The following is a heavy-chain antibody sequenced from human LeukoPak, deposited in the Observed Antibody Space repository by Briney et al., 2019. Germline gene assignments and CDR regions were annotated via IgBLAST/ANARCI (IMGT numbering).Heavy chain of an antibody. CDR1: GGSISSSSYY. CDR2: IYYSGST. Sequence: SETLSLTCTVSGGSISSSSYYWGWIRQPPGKGLEWIGSIYYSGSTYYNPSLKSRVTISVDTSKNQFSLKLSSVTAADTAVYYCARVSYCSGGSCLLPMNYYYYMDVWGKGTTVTISS. CDR3: ARVSYCSGGSCLLPMNYYYYMDV. V-gene: IGHV4-39*07. J-gene: IGHJ6*03. D-gene: IGHD2-15*01.